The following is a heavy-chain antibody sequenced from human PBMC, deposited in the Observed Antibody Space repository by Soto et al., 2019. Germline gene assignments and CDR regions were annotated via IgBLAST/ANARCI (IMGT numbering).Heavy chain of an antibody. CDR3: AKVGSSPGFYGMDV. Sequence: QVQLVESGGGVVQPGRSLRLSCAASGFTFSSYGMHWVRQAPGKGLEWVAVISYDGSNKYYADSVKGRFTIYRHNSKNTRYLQMNSLRAEDTAVYYCAKVGSSPGFYGMDVGRQGTTVTVSS. V-gene: IGHV3-30*18. J-gene: IGHJ6*02. D-gene: IGHD6-13*01. CDR1: GFTFSSYG. CDR2: ISYDGSNK.